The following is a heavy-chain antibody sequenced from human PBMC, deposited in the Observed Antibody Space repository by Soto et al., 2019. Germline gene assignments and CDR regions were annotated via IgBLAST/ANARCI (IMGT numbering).Heavy chain of an antibody. CDR1: GGSISNYY. J-gene: IGHJ4*02. D-gene: IGHD4-17*01. CDR2: IYYRGST. Sequence: PSETLSLTCTVSGGSISNYYWSWIRQPPGKGLEWIGYIYYRGSTNYNPSLKSRVTISVDTSKNQFSLKLSSVTAADTAVYYCARKFPYGGQDYWGQGTLVTVSS. V-gene: IGHV4-59*08. CDR3: ARKFPYGGQDY.